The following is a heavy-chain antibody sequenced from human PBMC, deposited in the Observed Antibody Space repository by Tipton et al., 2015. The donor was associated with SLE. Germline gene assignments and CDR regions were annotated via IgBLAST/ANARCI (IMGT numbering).Heavy chain of an antibody. CDR1: GFTFSSYS. J-gene: IGHJ4*02. CDR2: ISSSSSYT. Sequence: SLRLSCAASGFTFSSYSMNWVRQAPGKGLEWVSYISSSSSYTNYADSVKGRFTISRDNAKNSLYLQMNSLRAEDTAVYYCATVGVDTAMGHWGQGTLVTVSS. D-gene: IGHD5-18*01. CDR3: ATVGVDTAMGH. V-gene: IGHV3-21*05.